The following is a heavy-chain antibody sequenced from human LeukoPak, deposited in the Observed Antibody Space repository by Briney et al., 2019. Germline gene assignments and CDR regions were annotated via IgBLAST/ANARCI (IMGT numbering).Heavy chain of an antibody. D-gene: IGHD3-22*01. Sequence: GGSLRLSCAASGFTFSSYAMSWVRQAPGKGLEWVSAISGSGGSTYYADSVKGRFTISRDNSKNTLYLQMNSLRAEDTAVYYCAKDQYYYDSRGAAFDIWGQGTMVTVSS. CDR3: AKDQYYYDSRGAAFDI. V-gene: IGHV3-23*01. CDR2: ISGSGGST. J-gene: IGHJ3*02. CDR1: GFTFSSYA.